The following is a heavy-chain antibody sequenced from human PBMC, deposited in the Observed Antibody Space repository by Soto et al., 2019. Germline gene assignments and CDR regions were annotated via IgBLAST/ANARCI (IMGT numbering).Heavy chain of an antibody. J-gene: IGHJ5*02. D-gene: IGHD2-21*01. Sequence: HVQLQESGPGLVKPSQTLSLTCTVSGDSISRGGYYWNWIRQHPRKGMEWIGYIYHSGSTNYNPSLKSRVTRSVDTSKNQLSLELSNVTAADTAVYYCARDGAGAYGLGWFDPWGQGILVNVSS. CDR3: ARDGAGAYGLGWFDP. CDR1: GDSISRGGYY. CDR2: IYHSGST. V-gene: IGHV4-31*03.